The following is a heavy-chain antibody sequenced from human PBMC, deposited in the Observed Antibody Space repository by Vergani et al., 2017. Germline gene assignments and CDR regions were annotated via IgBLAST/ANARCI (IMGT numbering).Heavy chain of an antibody. CDR3: ARDLYGSGSYTLDY. D-gene: IGHD3-10*01. J-gene: IGHJ4*02. Sequence: EVQLVESGGGLVKPGGSLRLSCAASGFTFSSYSMNWVRQAPGKGLEWVSSISSSSSYIYYADSVKGRFTISRDNAKNSLYLQMNRLRAEDTAVYYCARDLYGSGSYTLDYWGQGTLVTVSS. CDR1: GFTFSSYS. V-gene: IGHV3-21*01. CDR2: ISSSSSYI.